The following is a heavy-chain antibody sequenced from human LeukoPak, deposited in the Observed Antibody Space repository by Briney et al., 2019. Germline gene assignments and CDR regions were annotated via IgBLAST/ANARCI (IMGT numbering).Heavy chain of an antibody. V-gene: IGHV3-30*18. CDR2: ISYDGSNK. J-gene: IGHJ4*02. Sequence: GGSLRLSCAASGFTFSSYGMHWVRQAPGKELEWVAVISYDGSNKYYADSVKGRFTISRDNSKNTLYLQMNSLRAEDTAVYYCAKNPHGYYDSSGYPLDYWGQGTLVTVSS. CDR3: AKNPHGYYDSSGYPLDY. CDR1: GFTFSSYG. D-gene: IGHD3-22*01.